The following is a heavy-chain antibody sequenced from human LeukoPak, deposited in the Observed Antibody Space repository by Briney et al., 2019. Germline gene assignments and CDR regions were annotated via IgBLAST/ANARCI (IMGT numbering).Heavy chain of an antibody. Sequence: GASVKVSCKASGYTFTSYYMHWVRQAPGQGLEWMGIINPSGGGTSYAQKFQGRVTMTRDTSTSTVYMELSSLRSEDTAVYYCGRDLVPSFYFYDSSTNPGAFDIWGQGTMVTVSS. CDR3: GRDLVPSFYFYDSSTNPGAFDI. J-gene: IGHJ3*02. CDR1: GYTFTSYY. CDR2: INPSGGGT. V-gene: IGHV1-46*01. D-gene: IGHD3-22*01.